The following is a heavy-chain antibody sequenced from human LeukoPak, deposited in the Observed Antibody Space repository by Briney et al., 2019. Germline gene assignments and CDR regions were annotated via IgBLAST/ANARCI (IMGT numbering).Heavy chain of an antibody. CDR3: ARDLLAGIAGD. D-gene: IGHD6-13*01. CDR2: ISGYNGNT. J-gene: IGHJ4*02. Sequence: ASVKVSCKASDYTFISYDISWVRQAPGQGLEWMGWISGYNGNTNYAQNLQGRVTLTTDTSTSTAYMELRSLRSDDTAVYYCARDLLAGIAGDWGQGTLVTVSS. CDR1: DYTFISYD. V-gene: IGHV1-18*01.